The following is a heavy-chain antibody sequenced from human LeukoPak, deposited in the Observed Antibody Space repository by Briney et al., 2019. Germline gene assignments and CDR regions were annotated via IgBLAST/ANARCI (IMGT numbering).Heavy chain of an antibody. V-gene: IGHV4-30-2*01. J-gene: IGHJ4*02. CDR3: ARAYSGSYRPGYYFDY. CDR1: GGSISSGGYS. Sequence: SQTLSLTCAVSGGSISSGGYSWSWIRQPAGKGLEWIGYIYHSGSTYYNPSLKSRVTISVDRSKNQFSLKLSSVTAADTAVYYCARAYSGSYRPGYYFDYWGQGTLVTVSS. D-gene: IGHD1-26*01. CDR2: IYHSGST.